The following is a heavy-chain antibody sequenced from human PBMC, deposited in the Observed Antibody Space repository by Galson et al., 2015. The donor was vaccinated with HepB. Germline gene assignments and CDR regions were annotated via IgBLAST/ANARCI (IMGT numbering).Heavy chain of an antibody. CDR3: ATWVLRSYDYYGMSV. D-gene: IGHD3-3*01. V-gene: IGHV3-53*01. J-gene: IGHJ6*02. CDR2: THSSGST. Sequence: SLRLSCAASGFIVSDKFMSWVRQAPGKGLEWVSVTHSSGSTRYADSVKGRFIIARDNAKNTLDLQMSSLRAEDTAVYYCATWVLRSYDYYGMSVWGQGTTVTVSS. CDR1: GFIVSDKF.